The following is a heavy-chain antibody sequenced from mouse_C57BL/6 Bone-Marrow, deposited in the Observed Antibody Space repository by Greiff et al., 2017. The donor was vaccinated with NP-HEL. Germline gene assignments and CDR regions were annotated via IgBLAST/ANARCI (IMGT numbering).Heavy chain of an antibody. V-gene: IGHV1-81*01. CDR1: GYTFTSYG. J-gene: IGHJ1*03. D-gene: IGHD1-1*01. CDR2: IYPRSGNT. CDR3: ARIPAYYGSSYVYWYFDV. Sequence: VQLKQSGAELARPGASVKLSCKASGYTFTSYGISWVKQRTGQGLEWIGEIYPRSGNTYYNEKFKGKATLTADKSSSTAYMELRSLTSEDSAVYFCARIPAYYGSSYVYWYFDVWGTGTTVTVSS.